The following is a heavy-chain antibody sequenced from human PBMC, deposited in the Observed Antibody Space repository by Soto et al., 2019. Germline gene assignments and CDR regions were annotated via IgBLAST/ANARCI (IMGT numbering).Heavy chain of an antibody. Sequence: ASVKVACKASGYTFTSYAMHWVRQAPGERLEWMGWINAGNGNTKYSQKFQGRVTITRDTSASTAYMELSSLRSEDTAVYYCARAGRGYSYAYHDYWGQGTLVTVSS. CDR2: INAGNGNT. CDR3: ARAGRGYSYAYHDY. CDR1: GYTFTSYA. J-gene: IGHJ4*02. V-gene: IGHV1-3*01. D-gene: IGHD5-18*01.